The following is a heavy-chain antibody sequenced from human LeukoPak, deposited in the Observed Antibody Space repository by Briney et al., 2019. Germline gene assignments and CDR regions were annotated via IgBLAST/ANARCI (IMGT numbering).Heavy chain of an antibody. CDR1: GYTFTRYY. CDR3: ARVPVNCGCDCYPFDY. D-gene: IGHD2-21*02. J-gene: IGHJ4*02. CDR2: INPSGGST. V-gene: IGHV1-46*01. Sequence: GASVKVSCTASGYTFTRYYMHWVRQAPGQGLEWMGIINPSGGSTRYAQKFQGRVTMTRDMSTSTVYMELSSLRSEDKAVYYWARVPVNCGCDCYPFDYWGQGTLVTVSS.